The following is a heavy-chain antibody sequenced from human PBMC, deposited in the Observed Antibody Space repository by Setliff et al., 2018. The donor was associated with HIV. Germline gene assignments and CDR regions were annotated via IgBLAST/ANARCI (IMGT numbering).Heavy chain of an antibody. CDR2: INHSGST. CDR3: ARAVRF. Sequence: SETLSLTCAVYGGPFSGYYWSWIRQPPGKGLEWIGEINHSGSTNYNPSLKSRVTISVDTSKNQFSLKLSSVTAADTAVYYCARAVRFWGQGTLVTVSS. J-gene: IGHJ4*02. CDR1: GGPFSGYY. V-gene: IGHV4-34*01.